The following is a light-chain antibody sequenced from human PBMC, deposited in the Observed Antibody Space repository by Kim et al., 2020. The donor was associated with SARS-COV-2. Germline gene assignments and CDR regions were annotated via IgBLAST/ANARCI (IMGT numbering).Light chain of an antibody. Sequence: LSPGERGTLSCRASQGVSRYLAWYQQKPGQAPRLLIYDTSNRATGIPDRFSGSGSGTDFTLTINSLEPEDFAVYYCQQRSNWPLTFGGGTKVDIK. CDR2: DTS. CDR1: QGVSRY. CDR3: QQRSNWPLT. V-gene: IGKV3-11*01. J-gene: IGKJ4*01.